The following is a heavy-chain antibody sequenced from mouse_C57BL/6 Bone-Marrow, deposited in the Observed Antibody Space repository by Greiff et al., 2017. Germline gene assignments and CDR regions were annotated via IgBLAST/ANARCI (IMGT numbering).Heavy chain of an antibody. CDR1: GYTFTGYW. Sequence: VQLQQSGAELMKPGASVKLSCKATGYTFTGYWIEWVKQRPGQGLEWIGEIYPRSGNTYYNEKFKGKATLTADKSSSTAYMELRSLTSEDSAVYFCAAYYYGSSSPFVWWGQGTTLTVSS. CDR2: IYPRSGNT. CDR3: AAYYYGSSSPFVW. D-gene: IGHD1-1*01. V-gene: IGHV1-81*01. J-gene: IGHJ2*01.